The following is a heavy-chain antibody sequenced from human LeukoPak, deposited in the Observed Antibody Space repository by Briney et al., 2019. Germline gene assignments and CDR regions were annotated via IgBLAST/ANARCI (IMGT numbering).Heavy chain of an antibody. CDR3: ARHTYTYAKYYYYMDV. V-gene: IGHV4-39*01. Sequence: SETLSLTCTVSGGSISDTSHSWGWIRRPPGEGLEWIGSIYYSGTTYYNPSLNSRVTISVDTSKNQFSLELSFVTAADTALYYCARHTYTYAKYYYYMDVWGKGTTVTVSS. J-gene: IGHJ6*03. CDR2: IYYSGTT. CDR1: GGSISDTSHS. D-gene: IGHD5-18*01.